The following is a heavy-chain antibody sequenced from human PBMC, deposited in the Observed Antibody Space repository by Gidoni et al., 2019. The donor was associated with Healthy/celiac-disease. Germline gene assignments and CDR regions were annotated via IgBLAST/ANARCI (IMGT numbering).Heavy chain of an antibody. CDR1: GYTFTSYY. V-gene: IGHV1-46*01. D-gene: IGHD3-10*01. CDR2: INPSGGST. Sequence: QVQLVQSGAEVKKPGASVKVSCKASGYTFTSYYMHWVRQAPGQGLEWMGIINPSGGSTSYAQKFQGRVTMTRDTSTSTVYMELSSLRSEDTAVYYCARESRTRAVRGVIHYWGQGTLVTVSS. J-gene: IGHJ4*02. CDR3: ARESRTRAVRGVIHY.